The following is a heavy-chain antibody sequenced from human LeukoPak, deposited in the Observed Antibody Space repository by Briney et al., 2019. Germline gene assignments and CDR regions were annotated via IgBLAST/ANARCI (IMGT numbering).Heavy chain of an antibody. D-gene: IGHD2-2*01. CDR2: IYSGGST. CDR1: GFTVSSNY. CDR3: ASDLRYCSSTSCYRGAFDI. V-gene: IGHV3-66*02. J-gene: IGHJ3*02. Sequence: GGSLRLSCAASGFTVSSNYMSWVRQAPGKGLEWVSVIYSGGSTYYADSVKGRFTISRDNSKNTLYLQMNSLRAEDTAVYYCASDLRYCSSTSCYRGAFDIWGQGTMVTVSS.